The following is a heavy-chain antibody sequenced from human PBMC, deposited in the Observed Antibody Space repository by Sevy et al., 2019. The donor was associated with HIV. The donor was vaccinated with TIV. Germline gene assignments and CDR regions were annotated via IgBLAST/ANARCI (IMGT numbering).Heavy chain of an antibody. CDR3: ARVGDNDFWSGYSSDAVGMDV. J-gene: IGHJ6*02. Sequence: ASVKVSCKASGYTFTSYYMHWVRQAPGQGLEWMGIINPSGGSTSYAQKFQGRVTMTRDSSTSTVYMELSSLRSEDTAVYYCARVGDNDFWSGYSSDAVGMDVWGLGTTVTVSS. CDR2: INPSGGST. V-gene: IGHV1-46*03. CDR1: GYTFTSYY. D-gene: IGHD3-3*01.